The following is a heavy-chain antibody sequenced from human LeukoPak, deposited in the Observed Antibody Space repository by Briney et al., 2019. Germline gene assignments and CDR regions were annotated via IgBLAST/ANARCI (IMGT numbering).Heavy chain of an antibody. CDR1: GFTFSSYS. V-gene: IGHV3-21*01. Sequence: SGGSLRLSCAASGFTFSSYSMNWVRQAPGKGLEWVSSISSSSSYIYYADSVKGRFTISRDNAKNSLYLQMNSLRAEDTAVYYCARDLSRRSSGYHYVGDAFDIWGQGTMVTVSS. J-gene: IGHJ3*02. CDR2: ISSSSSYI. CDR3: ARDLSRRSSGYHYVGDAFDI. D-gene: IGHD3-22*01.